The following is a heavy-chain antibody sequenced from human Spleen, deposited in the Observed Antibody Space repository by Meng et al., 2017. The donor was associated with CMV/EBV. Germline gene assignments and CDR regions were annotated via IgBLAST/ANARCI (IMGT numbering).Heavy chain of an antibody. CDR3: ARPGEAIFGVVTPTPSSGMDV. V-gene: IGHV3-21*01. CDR2: ISSSSSYI. D-gene: IGHD3-3*01. CDR1: GGSIISSSYY. Sequence: ETLSLTCTVSGGSIISSSYYWGWIRQAPGKGLEWVSSISSSSSYIYYADSVKGRFTISRDNAKNSLYLQMNSLRAEDTAVYYCARPGEAIFGVVTPTPSSGMDVWGQGTTVTVSS. J-gene: IGHJ6*02.